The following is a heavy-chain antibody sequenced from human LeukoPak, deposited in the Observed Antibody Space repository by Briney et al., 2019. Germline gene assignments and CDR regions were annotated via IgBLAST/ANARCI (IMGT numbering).Heavy chain of an antibody. J-gene: IGHJ6*03. D-gene: IGHD2-2*01. Sequence: KPGGSLRLSCVASGFTLRSYVMNWVRQAPGKGLEWVSSISSSSSYIYYADSVKGRFTISRDNAKNSLYLQMNSLRAEDTAVYYCARLVKRRGLVPAAFDYYMDVWGKGTTVTISS. V-gene: IGHV3-21*01. CDR3: ARLVKRRGLVPAAFDYYMDV. CDR1: GFTLRSYV. CDR2: ISSSSSYI.